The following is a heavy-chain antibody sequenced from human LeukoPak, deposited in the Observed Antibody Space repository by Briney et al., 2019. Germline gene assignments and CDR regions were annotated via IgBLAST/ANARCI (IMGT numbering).Heavy chain of an antibody. V-gene: IGHV4-59*02. Sequence: SETLSLTCTVSGGTVSSYYWSWIRQPPGKGLELLGYIYYTGSGNNSPSLKSRVTMSVDTSKNQFSLRLNSVTAADTAVYYCARARYVSAWYAFDIWGQGTMVTVSS. D-gene: IGHD6-19*01. J-gene: IGHJ3*02. CDR2: IYYTGSG. CDR1: GGTVSSYY. CDR3: ARARYVSAWYAFDI.